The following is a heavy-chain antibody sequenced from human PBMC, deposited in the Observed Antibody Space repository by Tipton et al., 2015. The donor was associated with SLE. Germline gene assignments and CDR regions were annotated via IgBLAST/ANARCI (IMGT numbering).Heavy chain of an antibody. CDR1: GGSISSSSYY. V-gene: IGHV4-39*07. Sequence: TLSLTCTVSGGSISSSSYYWGWIRQPPGKGLEWIGSIYYSGSTYYSPSLKSRVTISVDTSKNQFSLKLSSVTAADTAVYYCARDWKGTWDYWGQGTLVTVSS. J-gene: IGHJ4*02. CDR2: IYYSGST. CDR3: ARDWKGTWDY. D-gene: IGHD1-14*01.